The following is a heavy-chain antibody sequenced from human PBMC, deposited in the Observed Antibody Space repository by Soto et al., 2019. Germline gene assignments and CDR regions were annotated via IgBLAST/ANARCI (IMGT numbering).Heavy chain of an antibody. CDR3: ARRPDFRDHGWFDP. V-gene: IGHV4-39*01. CDR2: IHYSGET. D-gene: IGHD4-17*01. Sequence: SSETLSLTCTVSGGSIISTFYYWGWLRHPPGRGLEWIANIHYSGETHYSPSLKSRVAISVDTSKSQFSLTLDSVTAADTAVYYCARRPDFRDHGWFDPWGQGILVTVS. J-gene: IGHJ5*02. CDR1: GGSIISTFYY.